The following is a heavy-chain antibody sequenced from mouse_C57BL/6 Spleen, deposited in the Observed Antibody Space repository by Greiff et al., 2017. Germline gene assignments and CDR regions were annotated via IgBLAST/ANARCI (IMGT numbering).Heavy chain of an antibody. CDR3: AKIYYGNLLDY. CDR1: GYSFTSYY. Sequence: VKLMESGPELVKPGASVKISCKASGYSFTSYYIHWVKQRPGQGLEWIGWIYPGSGNTKYNEKFKGKATLTADTSSSTAYMQLSSLTSEDSAVYYCAKIYYGNLLDYWGQGTTLTVSS. CDR2: IYPGSGNT. V-gene: IGHV1-66*01. J-gene: IGHJ2*01. D-gene: IGHD2-1*01.